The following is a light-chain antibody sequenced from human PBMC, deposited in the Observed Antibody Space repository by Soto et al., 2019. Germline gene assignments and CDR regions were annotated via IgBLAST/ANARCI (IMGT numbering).Light chain of an antibody. V-gene: IGKV4-1*01. CDR1: QSVLSSSNNKNF. Sequence: DIVMTQSPDSLAVSLGERATINCKSSQSVLSSSNNKNFLAWYQQKPGQSPKLLIYWASTRESGVPDRFGGSGSGTDFTLTISSLQAEDVAVYYCQQYYRIPYTFGQGTKLEI. CDR3: QQYYRIPYT. CDR2: WAS. J-gene: IGKJ2*01.